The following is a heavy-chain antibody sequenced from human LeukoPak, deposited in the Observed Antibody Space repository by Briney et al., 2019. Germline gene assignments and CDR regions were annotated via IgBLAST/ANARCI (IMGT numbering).Heavy chain of an antibody. CDR1: GYRFTDYF. V-gene: IGHV1-2*02. J-gene: IGHJ4*02. Sequence: ASVKVSCEASGYRFTDYFMHWVRQAPGQGLEWMGWINPTSGGTNYAQKFQGRVTMTTDTSISAAYMELSSLRGDATAVYYCARHGGRYCTGDSCSSCYEYWGQGTLVTVSS. CDR2: INPTSGGT. CDR3: ARHGGRYCTGDSCSSCYEY. D-gene: IGHD2-8*02.